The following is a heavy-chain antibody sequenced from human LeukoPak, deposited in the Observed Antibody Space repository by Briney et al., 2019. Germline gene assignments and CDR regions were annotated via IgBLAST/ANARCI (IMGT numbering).Heavy chain of an antibody. J-gene: IGHJ5*02. V-gene: IGHV4-30-2*01. CDR3: ARELWFANAPGSWLDP. CDR1: GDSISSGAYS. Sequence: SETLSLTCVVSGDSISSGAYSWSWIRQPPGKGLEWIGYIFHTGSTFYNPSLKSRVTISVDNSKNQFSLRLSSVTAADTAAYYCARELWFANAPGSWLDPWGQGTLVIVSS. CDR2: IFHTGST. D-gene: IGHD3-10*01.